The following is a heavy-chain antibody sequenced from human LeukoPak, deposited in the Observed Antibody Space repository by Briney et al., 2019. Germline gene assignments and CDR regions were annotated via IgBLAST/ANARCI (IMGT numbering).Heavy chain of an antibody. D-gene: IGHD2-2*01. CDR3: ARAPRMRVPAAKYYFDY. CDR2: ISSSSSYI. V-gene: IGHV3-21*01. Sequence: GGSLRLSCAASGFTFSSYSMNWVRQAPGKGLEWVSSISSSSSYIYYADSVKGRFTISRDNAKNSLYLQMNSLRAEDTAVYYCARAPRMRVPAAKYYFDYWGQGTLVTVSS. J-gene: IGHJ4*02. CDR1: GFTFSSYS.